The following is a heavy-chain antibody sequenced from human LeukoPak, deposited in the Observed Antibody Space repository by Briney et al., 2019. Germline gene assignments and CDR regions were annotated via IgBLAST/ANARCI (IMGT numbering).Heavy chain of an antibody. CDR1: GYTFTSYG. D-gene: IGHD4-17*01. CDR2: ISAYNGNT. J-gene: IGHJ4*02. V-gene: IGHV1-18*01. CDR3: ARFHNGDYETRSWNY. Sequence: ASVKVSCKASGYTFTSYGISWVRQAPGQGLEWMGWISAYNGNTNYAQKLQGRVTMTTDTSTSTAYMELRSLRSDDTAVYYCARFHNGDYETRSWNYWGQGTLVTVSS.